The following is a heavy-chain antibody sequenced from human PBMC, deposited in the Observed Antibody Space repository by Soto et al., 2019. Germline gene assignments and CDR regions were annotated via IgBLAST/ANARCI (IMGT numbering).Heavy chain of an antibody. V-gene: IGHV3-30*18. Sequence: XXSRSLSCAASGFGFSSYCMQWVRQAPGKGLEWVAEISSDGSNKNYADSVKGRFTISRDNSKSTLYLQMNSLRAEDTALYYCAKGRSYYYYYGVDVPGQGTMVTVS. J-gene: IGHJ6*02. CDR1: GFGFSSYC. CDR2: ISSDGSNK. CDR3: AKGRSYYYYYGVDV.